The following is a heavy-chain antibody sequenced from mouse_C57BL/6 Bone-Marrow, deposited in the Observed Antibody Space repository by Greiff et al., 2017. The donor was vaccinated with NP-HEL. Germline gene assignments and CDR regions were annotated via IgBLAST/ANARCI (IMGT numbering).Heavy chain of an antibody. Sequence: EVQLVESGGGLVKPGGSLKLSCAASGFTFSSYAMSWVRQTPEKRLGWVATISDGGRYTYYPDNVKGRFTISRDNAKNNLYLQMSHLKSEDTAMYYCARGKLPEYFDYWGQGTTLTVSS. J-gene: IGHJ2*01. CDR3: ARGKLPEYFDY. V-gene: IGHV5-4*01. CDR2: ISDGGRYT. CDR1: GFTFSSYA.